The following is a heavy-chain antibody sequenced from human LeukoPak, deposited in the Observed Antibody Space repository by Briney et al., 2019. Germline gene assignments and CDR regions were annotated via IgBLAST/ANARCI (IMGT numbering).Heavy chain of an antibody. V-gene: IGHV3-30*02. J-gene: IGHJ1*01. CDR3: AKYPYYYDSSGYYAEYFQQ. CDR2: IRYDGSNK. D-gene: IGHD3-22*01. CDR1: GFTFSSYG. Sequence: GGSLRLSCAAFGFTFSSYGMHWVRQAPGKGLEWVAFIRYDGSNKYYADSVKGRFTISRDNSKNTLYLQMNSLRAEDTAVYYCAKYPYYYDSSGYYAEYFQQWGQGTLVTVSS.